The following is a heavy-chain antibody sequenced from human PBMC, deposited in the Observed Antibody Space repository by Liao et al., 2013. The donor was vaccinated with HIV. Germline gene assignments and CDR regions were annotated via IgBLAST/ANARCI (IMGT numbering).Heavy chain of an antibody. V-gene: IGHV4-34*10. D-gene: IGHD3-16*01. CDR2: INHSGST. J-gene: IGHJ4*02. Sequence: QVQLQESGPGLVKPSETLSLTCAVYGGSFSGYYWNWIRQPPGKGLEWIGEINHSGSTNYNPSLKSRVTISVDTSKNQFSLKLSSVTAADTAVYYCAREGYDYVWGSRAPLGYWGQGTLVTVSS. CDR1: GGSFSGYY. CDR3: AREGYDYVWGSRAPLGY.